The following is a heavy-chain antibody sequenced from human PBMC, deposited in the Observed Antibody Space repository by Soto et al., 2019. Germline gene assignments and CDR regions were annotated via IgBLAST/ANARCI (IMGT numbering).Heavy chain of an antibody. CDR2: MSGSGDSA. J-gene: IGHJ4*02. CDR1: GFTFSSYA. V-gene: IGHV3-23*01. CDR3: AKRMQFSSSWYYFDY. Sequence: EVQLLESGGGLVQPGGSLRLSCAASGFTFSSYAMSWVRQAPGKGLEWVSVMSGSGDSAHHADSVKGRFTISRDNSKNTLYLQMNSLRAEDTAVYYCAKRMQFSSSWYYFDYWGQGTLVTVSS. D-gene: IGHD6-13*01.